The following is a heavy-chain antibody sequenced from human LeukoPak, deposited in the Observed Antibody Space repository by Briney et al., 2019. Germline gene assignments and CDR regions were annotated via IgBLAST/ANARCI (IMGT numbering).Heavy chain of an antibody. D-gene: IGHD2-2*01. CDR2: ISAYNGNT. CDR1: GYTFTSYG. J-gene: IGHJ4*02. V-gene: IGHV1-18*01. Sequence: ASVKVSCEASGYTFTSYGISWVRQAPGQGLEWVGWISAYNGNTNYAQKLQGRVTMTTDTSTSTAYMELRSLRSDDTAVYYCARHRWYQPARYWGQGTLVTVSS. CDR3: ARHRWYQPARY.